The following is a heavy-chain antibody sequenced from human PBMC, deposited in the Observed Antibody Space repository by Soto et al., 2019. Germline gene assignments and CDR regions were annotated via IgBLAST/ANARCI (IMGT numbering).Heavy chain of an antibody. V-gene: IGHV4-34*01. CDR2: INHSGST. CDR3: ARGPGGEQGGFGY. CDR1: GGSFSGYY. Sequence: SETLSLTCAVYGGSFSGYYWSWIRQPPGKGLEWIGEINHSGSTNYNPSLKSRVTISVDTSKNQFSLKLSSVTAADTAVYYCARGPGGEQGGFGYWGQGTLVTVSS. D-gene: IGHD3-10*01. J-gene: IGHJ4*02.